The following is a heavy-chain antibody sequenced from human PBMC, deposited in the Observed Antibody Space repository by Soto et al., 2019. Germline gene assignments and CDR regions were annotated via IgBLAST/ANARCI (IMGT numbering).Heavy chain of an antibody. J-gene: IGHJ5*02. CDR1: GGSISSGGYY. D-gene: IGHD2-21*02. CDR3: ARDQMAATANWFDP. V-gene: IGHV4-31*03. CDR2: IYYSGST. Sequence: PSETLSLTCTVSGGSISSGGYYWSWISQHPGKGLEWIGYIYYSGSTYYNPSLKSRVTISVDTSKNQFSLKLSSVTAADTAVYYCARDQMAATANWFDPWGQGTLVTVSS.